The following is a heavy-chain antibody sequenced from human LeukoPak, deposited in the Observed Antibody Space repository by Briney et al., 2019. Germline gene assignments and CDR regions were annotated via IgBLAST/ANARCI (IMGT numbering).Heavy chain of an antibody. J-gene: IGHJ4*02. D-gene: IGHD4-17*01. CDR1: GFTFDDYA. Sequence: GRSLRLSCAASGFTFDDYAMHWVRQAPGKGLEWVSGISWNSGSIGYADSVKGRFTISRDNAKNSLYLQMNSLRAEDTALYYCAKAPGYMTTAMILDYWDQGTLVTVSS. V-gene: IGHV3-9*01. CDR2: ISWNSGSI. CDR3: AKAPGYMTTAMILDY.